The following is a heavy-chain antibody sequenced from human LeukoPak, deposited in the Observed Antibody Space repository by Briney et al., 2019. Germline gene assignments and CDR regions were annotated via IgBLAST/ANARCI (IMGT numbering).Heavy chain of an antibody. CDR3: ARRGSYGYYYYYYMDV. CDR2: MNPNSGNT. CDR1: GYTFTSYD. D-gene: IGHD5-18*01. J-gene: IGHJ6*03. Sequence: ASVKVSCKASGYTFTSYDINWVRQATGQGLEWMGWMNPNSGNTGYAQKFQGRVTMTRNTSISTAYMELSSLRSEDTAVYYCARRGSYGYYYYYYMDVWGKGTTVTISS. V-gene: IGHV1-8*01.